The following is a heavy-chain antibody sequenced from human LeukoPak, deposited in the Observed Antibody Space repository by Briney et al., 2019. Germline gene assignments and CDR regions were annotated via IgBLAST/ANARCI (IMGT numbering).Heavy chain of an antibody. J-gene: IGHJ6*03. CDR3: AKDSGGTYFYYYYYMDV. D-gene: IGHD1-26*01. Sequence: RGSLRLSCAASGFTFNRYSMSWVRQPPGKGLEWVSAISGSGTTIYYADSVKGRFTISRDNSKNTLYLQINSLRAEDTAVYYCAKDSGGTYFYYYYYMDVWGKGTTVTVSS. V-gene: IGHV3-23*01. CDR1: GFTFNRYS. CDR2: ISGSGTTI.